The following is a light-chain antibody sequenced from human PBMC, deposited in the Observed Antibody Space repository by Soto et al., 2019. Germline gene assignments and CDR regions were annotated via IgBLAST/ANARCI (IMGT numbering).Light chain of an antibody. CDR2: DVS. V-gene: IGLV2-14*01. CDR1: SSDVGGYNY. J-gene: IGLJ2*01. Sequence: QSALTQPASVSGSPGQSITISCTGTSSDVGGYNYVSWYQQHPGKAPKLMIYDVSNRPSGVSNRFSGSKSGNTASLTISGPQAEDEADYYCSSYTSSSTVVFVGGTKLTVL. CDR3: SSYTSSSTVV.